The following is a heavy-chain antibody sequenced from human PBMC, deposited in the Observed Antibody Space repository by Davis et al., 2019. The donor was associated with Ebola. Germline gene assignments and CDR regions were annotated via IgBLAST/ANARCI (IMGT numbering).Heavy chain of an antibody. Sequence: PGGSLRLSCAASGFTFSTYWMHWVRQAPGKGLVWVSRINVDGSSTSYADSVKGRSTISRDNAKNTLYLQMNSLRVEDTAVYYCVRDSGYYSHDYWGHGTLVTVSS. V-gene: IGHV3-74*01. D-gene: IGHD5-12*01. CDR1: GFTFSTYW. CDR3: VRDSGYYSHDY. J-gene: IGHJ4*01. CDR2: INVDGSST.